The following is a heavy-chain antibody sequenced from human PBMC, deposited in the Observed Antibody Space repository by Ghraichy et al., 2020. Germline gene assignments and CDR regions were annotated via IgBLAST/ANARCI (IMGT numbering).Heavy chain of an antibody. CDR1: GFTLSRYW. D-gene: IGHD3-22*01. CDR2: IKRDESEK. J-gene: IGHJ4*02. CDR3: ARAGYTYYDSSGYLGY. V-gene: IGHV3-7*01. Sequence: GGSLRLSCAASGFTLSRYWMTWVRQAPGKGLEWVANIKRDESEKYYVDSVKGRFTISRDNAKNSLYLQMSSLRAEDTAVYYCARAGYTYYDSSGYLGYWGQGTRVTVSP.